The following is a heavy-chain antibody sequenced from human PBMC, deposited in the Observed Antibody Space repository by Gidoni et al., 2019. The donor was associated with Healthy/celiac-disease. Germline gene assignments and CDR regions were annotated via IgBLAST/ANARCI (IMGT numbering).Heavy chain of an antibody. D-gene: IGHD3-22*01. CDR1: GGTFSSYA. J-gene: IGHJ4*02. Sequence: QVQLVQSGAEVKKPGSSVKVSCKASGGTFSSYAISWVRQAPGHGLEWLGGVIPIFGTANYAQKFQGRVTITADESTSTAYMELSSLRSEDTAVYYCARAQYYYDSSGYYPFDYWGQGTLVTVSS. CDR3: ARAQYYYDSSGYYPFDY. V-gene: IGHV1-69*01. CDR2: VIPIFGTA.